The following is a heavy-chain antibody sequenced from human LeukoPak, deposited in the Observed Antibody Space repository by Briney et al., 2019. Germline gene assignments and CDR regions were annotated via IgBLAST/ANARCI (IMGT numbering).Heavy chain of an antibody. D-gene: IGHD5-24*01. CDR3: AKDREMATIELGTSYFDY. CDR1: GFTFSSYG. V-gene: IGHV3-30*02. CDR2: IRYDGSNK. Sequence: GGSLRLSCAASGFTFSSYGMHWVRQAPGKGLEWVAFIRYDGSNKYYADSVKGRFTISRDNSKNTLYLQMNSLRAEDTAVYYCAKDREMATIELGTSYFDYWGQGTLVTVSS. J-gene: IGHJ4*02.